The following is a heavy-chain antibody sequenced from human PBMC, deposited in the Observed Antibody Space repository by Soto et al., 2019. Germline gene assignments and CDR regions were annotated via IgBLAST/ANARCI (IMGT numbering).Heavy chain of an antibody. V-gene: IGHV3-23*01. Sequence: GGSLRLSCAAPGFTFSSYAMSWVRQAPGKGLEWVSAISGSGGSTYYADSVKGRFTISRDNSKNTLYLQMSSLRAEDTAVYYCAREIDGITGFGVVQFVPQMDVWGQGTTVTVSS. D-gene: IGHD3-3*01. CDR3: AREIDGITGFGVVQFVPQMDV. CDR1: GFTFSSYA. J-gene: IGHJ6*02. CDR2: ISGSGGST.